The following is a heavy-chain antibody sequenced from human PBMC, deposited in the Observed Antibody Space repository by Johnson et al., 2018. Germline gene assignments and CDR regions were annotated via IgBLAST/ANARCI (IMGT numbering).Heavy chain of an antibody. J-gene: IGHJ3*02. CDR2: IKSKSDGGTT. D-gene: IGHD2-21*01. Sequence: VQLVQSGGGLVQPGGSLRLSCVISGFTFSNAWMSWVRQAPGKGLEWVGRIKSKSDGGTTDYAAPVKGRFTISRDDSKNTLYLQMNSLKTEDTAVYYCTALSTVVVGDDSFDIWGQGTMVTVSS. V-gene: IGHV3-15*01. CDR1: GFTFSNAW. CDR3: TALSTVVVGDDSFDI.